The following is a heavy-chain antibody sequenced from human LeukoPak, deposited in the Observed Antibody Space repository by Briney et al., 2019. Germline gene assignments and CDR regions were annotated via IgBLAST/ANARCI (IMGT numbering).Heavy chain of an antibody. CDR3: ARSPVWFGEFLPYFDY. J-gene: IGHJ4*02. Sequence: GGSLRLSCEASGFTFSAYAMTWVRQAPGKGLEWVSSIGSDNKPHYSESVKGRFTISRDNSKNTLYLQMSSLRAEDTAVYYCARSPVWFGEFLPYFDYWGQGTLVTVSS. CDR2: IGSDNKP. V-gene: IGHV3-23*05. D-gene: IGHD3-10*01. CDR1: GFTFSAYA.